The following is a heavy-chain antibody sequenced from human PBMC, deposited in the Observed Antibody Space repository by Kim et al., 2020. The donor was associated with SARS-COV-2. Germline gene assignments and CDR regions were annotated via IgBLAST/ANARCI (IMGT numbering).Heavy chain of an antibody. D-gene: IGHD6-13*01. J-gene: IGHJ4*02. CDR1: GGSISSSSYY. Sequence: SETLSLTCTVSGGSISSSSYYWGWIRQPPGKGLEWIGSIYYSGSTYSNPSLKSRVTISVDTSKNQFSLKLSSVTAADTAVYYCARLQQLSSIYYFDYWGQGTLVTVSS. CDR3: ARLQQLSSIYYFDY. CDR2: IYYSGST. V-gene: IGHV4-39*01.